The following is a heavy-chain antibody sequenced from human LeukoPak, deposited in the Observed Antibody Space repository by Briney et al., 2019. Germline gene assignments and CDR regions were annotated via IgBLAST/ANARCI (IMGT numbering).Heavy chain of an antibody. CDR3: ARGGPGYDFWSGYSLYYYYGMDV. Sequence: SETLSLTCAVYGGSFSGYYWSWIRQPPGKGLEWIGEINHSGSTNYNPSLKSRVTISVDTSKNQFSLKLSSVTAADTAVYYCARGGPGYDFWSGYSLYYYYGMDVWGQGTTVTVSS. CDR2: INHSGST. D-gene: IGHD3-3*01. CDR1: GGSFSGYY. V-gene: IGHV4-34*01. J-gene: IGHJ6*02.